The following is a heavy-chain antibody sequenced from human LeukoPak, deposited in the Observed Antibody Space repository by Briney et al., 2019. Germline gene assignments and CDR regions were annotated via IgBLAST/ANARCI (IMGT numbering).Heavy chain of an antibody. V-gene: IGHV1-2*02. Sequence: ASVKVSCKASRYTFTGYYMHWVRQAPGQGLEWMGWINPNSGGTNYAQKFQGRVTRTRDTSISTAYMELSRLRSDDTAVYYCARDLFPGLFSSSYYFDYWGQGTLVTVSS. D-gene: IGHD6-6*01. CDR2: INPNSGGT. CDR1: RYTFTGYY. J-gene: IGHJ4*02. CDR3: ARDLFPGLFSSSYYFDY.